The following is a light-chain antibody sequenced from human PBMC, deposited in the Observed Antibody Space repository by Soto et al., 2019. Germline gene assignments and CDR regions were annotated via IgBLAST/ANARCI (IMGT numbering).Light chain of an antibody. CDR1: RSNIGSNT. Sequence: QAVVTQPPSASGTPGQRVTISCSGSRSNIGSNTVNWYQHLPGTAPKLLIYSDNQRPSGIPDRFSGSKSGTSASLAISGLQSEDEAAYYCAAWDDSLNGVFFGGGTQLTVL. V-gene: IGLV1-44*01. J-gene: IGLJ2*01. CDR3: AAWDDSLNGVF. CDR2: SDN.